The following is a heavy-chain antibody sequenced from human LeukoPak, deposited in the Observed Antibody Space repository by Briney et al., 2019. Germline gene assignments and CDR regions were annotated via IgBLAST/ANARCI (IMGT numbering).Heavy chain of an antibody. D-gene: IGHD2-21*02. Sequence: SETLSLTCTVSGGSISSYYWSWIRQPAGKGLEWIGRIYTSGSTNYNPSLKSRVTMSVDTSKNQFSLKLSSVTAADTAVYYCARNCGGDCYSSDAFDIWGQGTMVTVSS. CDR3: ARNCGGDCYSSDAFDI. CDR2: IYTSGST. CDR1: GGSISSYY. V-gene: IGHV4-4*07. J-gene: IGHJ3*02.